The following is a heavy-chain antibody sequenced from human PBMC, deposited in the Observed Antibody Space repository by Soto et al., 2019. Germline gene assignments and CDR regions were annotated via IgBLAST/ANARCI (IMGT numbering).Heavy chain of an antibody. CDR1: GFTFSSFW. J-gene: IGHJ4*02. CDR2: IKHDGSEK. Sequence: LGLSCAASGFTFSSFWMTWVRQAPGKGLEWVANIKHDGSEKYYVESAKGRFTISRDNARNSLFLEMKSLRSEDTAVYSCVRDRSGSYLEGFDYWGQGTLATVSS. CDR3: VRDRSGSYLEGFDY. V-gene: IGHV3-7*01. D-gene: IGHD1-26*01.